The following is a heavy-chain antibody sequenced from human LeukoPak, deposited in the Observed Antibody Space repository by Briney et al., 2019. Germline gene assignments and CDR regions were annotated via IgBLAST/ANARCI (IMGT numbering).Heavy chain of an antibody. J-gene: IGHJ3*02. CDR3: ASGTGMVTPLFGAFDI. V-gene: IGHV1-3*01. CDR2: INAGNGNT. D-gene: IGHD2-21*02. Sequence: AASVTVSFKASGYTFTSYAMHWVRQAPGQRLEWMGWINAGNGNTKYSQKFQGRVTITRDTSASTAYMELSSLRSEDTAVYYCASGTGMVTPLFGAFDIWGQGTMVTVSS. CDR1: GYTFTSYA.